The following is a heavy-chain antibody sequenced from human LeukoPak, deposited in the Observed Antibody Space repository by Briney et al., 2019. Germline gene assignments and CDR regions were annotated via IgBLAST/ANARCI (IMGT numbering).Heavy chain of an antibody. V-gene: IGHV3-23*01. Sequence: GGSLRLSCAASGFTFSSYAVSWVRQAPGKGLEWVSSISGSGGSTYSADSVKGRFTISRDNSKNTLYLQMNSLRAEDTAVYYCAKDGGSSGSYSDYWGQGTLVTVSS. CDR2: ISGSGGST. CDR1: GFTFSSYA. D-gene: IGHD1-26*01. J-gene: IGHJ4*02. CDR3: AKDGGSSGSYSDY.